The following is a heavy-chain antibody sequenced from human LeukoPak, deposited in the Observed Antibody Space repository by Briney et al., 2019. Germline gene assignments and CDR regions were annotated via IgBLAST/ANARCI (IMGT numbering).Heavy chain of an antibody. CDR3: ARGSDSSGWYSSFDY. CDR1: GFTFSSYW. CDR2: IKSDGSGT. V-gene: IGHV3-74*01. J-gene: IGHJ4*02. D-gene: IGHD6-19*01. Sequence: GVSLRLSCAASGFTFSSYWMHWVRQAPGKGLVGLSRIKSDGSGTSYADAVKGRFTISRENANNTMYLQMKSLRAEDTAVYYCARGSDSSGWYSSFDYWGQGTLVTVSS.